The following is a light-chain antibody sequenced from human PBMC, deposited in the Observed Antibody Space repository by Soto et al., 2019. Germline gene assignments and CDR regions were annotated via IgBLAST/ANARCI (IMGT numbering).Light chain of an antibody. CDR3: QHYNNWPPWT. J-gene: IGKJ1*01. V-gene: IGKV3-15*01. CDR2: GAS. CDR1: QSVTSK. Sequence: EIVMTQSPATLSVSPGERATLSCRASQSVTSKLAWYQQKPGQAPRLLIYGASTRATGIPARFSGSGSGTEFTLTIYSLQSEDFAVYYCQHYNNWPPWTFGQGTKVEIK.